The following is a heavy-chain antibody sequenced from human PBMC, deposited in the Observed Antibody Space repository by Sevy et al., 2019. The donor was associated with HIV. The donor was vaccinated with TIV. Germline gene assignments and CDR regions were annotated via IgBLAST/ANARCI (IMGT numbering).Heavy chain of an antibody. J-gene: IGHJ6*02. Sequence: ASVKVSCKTSGYTFSSHDINWVRQAPGQGLEWMGWMNPNNGNTGYVQKFQDRVTMTRDSSIATAYMELRGLTSDDTAVYYCARDPSGNYLTPHYRDYHGLDVWGQGTAVTVSS. CDR2: MNPNNGNT. D-gene: IGHD1-7*01. V-gene: IGHV1-8*01. CDR3: ARDPSGNYLTPHYRDYHGLDV. CDR1: GYTFSSHD.